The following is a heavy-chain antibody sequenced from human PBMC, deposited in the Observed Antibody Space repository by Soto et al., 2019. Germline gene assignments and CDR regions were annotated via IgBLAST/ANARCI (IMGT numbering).Heavy chain of an antibody. J-gene: IGHJ4*02. V-gene: IGHV3-53*01. CDR1: GFTVSSNY. D-gene: IGHD5-12*01. CDR3: ARGFYSGYEMYYFDY. CDR2: IYSGGST. Sequence: GGSLRLSCAASGFTVSSNYMSWVRQAPGKGLEWVSVIYSGGSTYYADSVKSRFTISRDNSKNTLYLQMNSLRAEDTAVYYCARGFYSGYEMYYFDYWGQGTLVTVSS.